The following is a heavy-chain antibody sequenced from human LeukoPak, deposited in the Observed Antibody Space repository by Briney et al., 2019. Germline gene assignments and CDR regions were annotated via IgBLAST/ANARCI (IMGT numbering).Heavy chain of an antibody. CDR1: GFTFSSYG. Sequence: PGGSLRLSCAASGFTFSSYGMHWVRQAPGKGLEYVSAISSNGGSTYYADSVKGRFTISRDNSKNTLYLQMSSLRAEDTAVYYCVNLGQWLDGTPYYYYGMDVWGQGTTVTVSS. CDR3: VNLGQWLDGTPYYYYGMDV. J-gene: IGHJ6*02. CDR2: ISSNGGST. D-gene: IGHD6-19*01. V-gene: IGHV3-64D*06.